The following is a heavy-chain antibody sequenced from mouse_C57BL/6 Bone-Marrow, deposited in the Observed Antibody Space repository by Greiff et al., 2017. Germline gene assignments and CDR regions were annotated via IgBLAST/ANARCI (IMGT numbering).Heavy chain of an antibody. D-gene: IGHD3-2*02. Sequence: QVQLKQPGAELVKPGASVKLSCKASGYTFTSYWMHWVKQRPGRGLEWIGRIDPNSGGTKYNEKFKSKATLTVDKPSSTAYMQLSSLTSEDSAVYYCARKEDSSGYVAWFAYWGQGTLVTVSA. V-gene: IGHV1-72*01. CDR2: IDPNSGGT. J-gene: IGHJ3*01. CDR3: ARKEDSSGYVAWFAY. CDR1: GYTFTSYW.